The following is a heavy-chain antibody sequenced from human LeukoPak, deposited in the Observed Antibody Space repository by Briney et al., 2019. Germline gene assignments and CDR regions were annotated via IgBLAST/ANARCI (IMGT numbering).Heavy chain of an antibody. V-gene: IGHV3-9*01. CDR1: GFTFDDYA. J-gene: IGHJ6*02. Sequence: GGSLRLSCAASGFTFDDYAMHWVRQAPGKGLEWVSGISWNSGSIGYADSVKGRFTISRDNAKHSLYLQMNSLRAEDTAVYYCARDLYGDYGMDVWGQGTTVTVSS. CDR3: ARDLYGDYGMDV. CDR2: ISWNSGSI. D-gene: IGHD4-17*01.